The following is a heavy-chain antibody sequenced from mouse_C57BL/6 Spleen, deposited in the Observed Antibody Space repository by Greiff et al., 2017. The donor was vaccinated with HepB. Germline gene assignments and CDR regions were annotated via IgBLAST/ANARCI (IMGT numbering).Heavy chain of an antibody. Sequence: EVKLVESGEGLVKPGGSLKLSCAASGFTFSSYAMSWVRQTPEKRLEWVAYISSGGDYIYYADTVKGRFTISRDNARNTLYLQMSSLKSEDTAMYYCTRVYYSNFFDYWGQGTTLTVSS. V-gene: IGHV5-9-1*02. CDR3: TRVYYSNFFDY. J-gene: IGHJ2*01. D-gene: IGHD2-5*01. CDR1: GFTFSSYA. CDR2: ISSGGDYI.